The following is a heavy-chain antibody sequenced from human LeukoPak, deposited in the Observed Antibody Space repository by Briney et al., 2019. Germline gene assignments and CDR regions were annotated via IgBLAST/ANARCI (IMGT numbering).Heavy chain of an antibody. D-gene: IGHD5-18*01. J-gene: IGHJ4*02. CDR2: MNPNSGNT. CDR3: ARGHTAMVPTNFDY. CDR1: GYTFTSYD. Sequence: ASVKVSCKASGYTFTSYDINWVRQATGQGLEWMGWMNPNSGNTGYAQKFQGRVTMTRNTSISTAYMELSSLRSEDTAVYYCARGHTAMVPTNFDYWGQGPLVTVSS. V-gene: IGHV1-8*01.